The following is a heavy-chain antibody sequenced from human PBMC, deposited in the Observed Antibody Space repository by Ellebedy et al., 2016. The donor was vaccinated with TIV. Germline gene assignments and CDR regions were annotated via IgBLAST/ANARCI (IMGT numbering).Heavy chain of an antibody. V-gene: IGHV3-7*03. CDR3: ASGHRGISFGI. CDR1: GFTFSSYW. Sequence: PGGSLRLSCAASGFTFSSYWMSWVRQVRQAPGKGLERVANIRHEGGEMSYVDSVKGRFTISRDNAKNSLYLQMNSLRAEDTAVYYCASGHRGISFGIWGQGTMVTVSS. D-gene: IGHD3-16*01. J-gene: IGHJ3*02. CDR2: IRHEGGEM.